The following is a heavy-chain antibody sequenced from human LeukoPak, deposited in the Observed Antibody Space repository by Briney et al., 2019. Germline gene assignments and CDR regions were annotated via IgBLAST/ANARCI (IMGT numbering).Heavy chain of an antibody. CDR1: GFTFSSYA. CDR3: AKDGYSYGPKDY. V-gene: IGHV3-23*01. D-gene: IGHD5-18*01. J-gene: IGHJ4*02. Sequence: PGGSLRLSCAASGFTFSSYAMSWVRQAPGKGLEWVSAISGSGGSTYYADSVKGRFIIFRDNSMNTLYLQMNSLRAEDTAVYYCAKDGYSYGPKDYWGQGTLVTVSS. CDR2: ISGSGGST.